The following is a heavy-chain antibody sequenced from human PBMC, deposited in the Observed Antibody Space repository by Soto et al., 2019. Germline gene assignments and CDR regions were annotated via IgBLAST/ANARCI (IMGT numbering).Heavy chain of an antibody. CDR2: IYYTGST. D-gene: IGHD3-10*01. Sequence: SETPSLTCSVSGGSVSSYWWSWIRQPPGKGLEWIGYIYYTGSTNYSPSLKGRVTISLDASKSQFSLKLTSVTAADTAVYYCARGPGASDYYFDYWGPGTLVTVSS. CDR3: ARGPGASDYYFDY. V-gene: IGHV4-59*02. CDR1: GGSVSSYW. J-gene: IGHJ4*02.